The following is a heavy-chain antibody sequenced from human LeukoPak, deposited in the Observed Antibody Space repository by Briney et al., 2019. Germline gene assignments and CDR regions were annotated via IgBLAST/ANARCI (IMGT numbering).Heavy chain of an antibody. V-gene: IGHV1-69*01. J-gene: IGHJ6*02. CDR1: GGTFSSYA. CDR2: IIPIFGTA. D-gene: IGHD4-23*01. Sequence: ASVKVSCKASGGTFSSYAISWVRQAPGQGLEWMGGIIPIFGTANYAQKFQGRVTITADESTSTAYMELSSLRSEDTAVYYCARAMTTVDGEYYYYGMDVWGQGTTVTVSS. CDR3: ARAMTTVDGEYYYYGMDV.